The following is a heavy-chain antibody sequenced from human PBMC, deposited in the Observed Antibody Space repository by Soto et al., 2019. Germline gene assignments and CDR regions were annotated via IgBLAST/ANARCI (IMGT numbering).Heavy chain of an antibody. J-gene: IGHJ4*02. V-gene: IGHV4-4*02. CDR3: ARSARYGVVGDY. CDR1: GDSIYRSYW. CDR2: IFHTGTT. D-gene: IGHD2-15*01. Sequence: SETLSLTCGVSGDSIYRSYWWSWVRLPPGKGPEWIGEIFHTGTTNYNPSLKSRLTMSVDKSKKEISLKLDSVTAADTAVYFCARSARYGVVGDYWGQGTGVT.